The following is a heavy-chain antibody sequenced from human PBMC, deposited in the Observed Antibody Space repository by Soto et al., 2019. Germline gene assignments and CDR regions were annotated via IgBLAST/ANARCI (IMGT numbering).Heavy chain of an antibody. V-gene: IGHV3-73*02. J-gene: IGHJ4*02. D-gene: IGHD3-3*02. CDR2: IRNKANNYAT. CDR1: GFTFSGSA. CDR3: AASADDTFLDH. Sequence: EVQLVESGGGLVQPGGSLKLSCSASGFTFSGSAMHWVRQASGKGLEWVARIRNKANNYATAYAASVKGRFTISRDDSKNTAYLQMNSLKTEDTAIYYCAASADDTFLDHWAQGSLFTVSS.